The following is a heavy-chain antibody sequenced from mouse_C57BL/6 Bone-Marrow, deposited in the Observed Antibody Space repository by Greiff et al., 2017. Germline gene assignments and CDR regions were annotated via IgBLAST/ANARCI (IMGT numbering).Heavy chain of an antibody. CDR3: ARDGYYGSSWYFDV. J-gene: IGHJ1*03. CDR1: GYTFTSYW. Sequence: QVQLQQPGAELVMPGASVKLSCKASGYTFTSYWMHWVKQRPGQGLEWIGEIDPSDSYTNYNQKVKGKSTLTVDKSSSTAYMQLSSLTSEDSAVYYCARDGYYGSSWYFDVWGTGTTVTVSS. V-gene: IGHV1-69*01. CDR2: IDPSDSYT. D-gene: IGHD1-1*01.